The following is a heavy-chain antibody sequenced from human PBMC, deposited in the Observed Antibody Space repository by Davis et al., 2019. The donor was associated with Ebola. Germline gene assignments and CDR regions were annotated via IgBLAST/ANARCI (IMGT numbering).Heavy chain of an antibody. CDR2: ISSSSSTI. CDR1: GFTFSSYA. J-gene: IGHJ6*04. V-gene: IGHV3-48*04. D-gene: IGHD3-3*01. CDR3: ARGISITIFGVVTSGGMDV. Sequence: PGGSLRLSCAASGFTFSSYAMSWVRQAPGKGLEWVSYISSSSSTIYYADSVKGRFTISRDNAKNSLYLQMNSLRAEDTAVYYCARGISITIFGVVTSGGMDVWGKGTTVTVSS.